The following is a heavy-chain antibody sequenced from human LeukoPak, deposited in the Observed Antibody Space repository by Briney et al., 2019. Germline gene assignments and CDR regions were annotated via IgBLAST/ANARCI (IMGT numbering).Heavy chain of an antibody. V-gene: IGHV3-30*04. D-gene: IGHD2-2*02. CDR3: AREGYCSSTSCYKGYYYYMDV. CDR1: GFTFSSYA. J-gene: IGHJ6*03. CDR2: ISYDGSNK. Sequence: PGRSLRLSCAASGFTFSSYAMYWVRQSPGKGLEWVAVISYDGSNKYYADSVKGRFTISRDNSKNTLYLQMNSLRAEDTAVYYCAREGYCSSTSCYKGYYYYMDVWGKGTTVTVSS.